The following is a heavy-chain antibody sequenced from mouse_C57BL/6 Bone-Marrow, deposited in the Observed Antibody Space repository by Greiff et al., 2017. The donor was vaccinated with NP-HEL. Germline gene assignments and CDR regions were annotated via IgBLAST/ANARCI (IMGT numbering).Heavy chain of an antibody. Sequence: VQLQQSGPGLVQPSQSLSITCTVSGFSLTSYGVHWVRQSPGEGLEWLGVIWSGGSTDYNAAFISRLSISKDNSKSQVFFKMNSLRADDTAIYYCARDSSGYWFAYWGQGTLVTVSA. CDR2: IWSGGST. V-gene: IGHV2-2*01. CDR3: ARDSSGYWFAY. CDR1: GFSLTSYG. D-gene: IGHD3-2*02. J-gene: IGHJ3*01.